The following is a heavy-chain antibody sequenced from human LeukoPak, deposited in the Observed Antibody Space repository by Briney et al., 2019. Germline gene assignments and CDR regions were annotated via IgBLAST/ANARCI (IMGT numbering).Heavy chain of an antibody. CDR2: ISGSGGST. V-gene: IGHV3-23*01. CDR1: GFTFSGYA. J-gene: IGHJ4*02. D-gene: IGHD3-22*01. CDR3: ATSSPYYYDSSGYIDY. Sequence: GGSLRLSCAASGFTFSGYAMSWVRQAPGKGLEWVSAISGSGGSTYYADSVKGRFTISRDNSKNTLYLQMNSLRAEDTAVYYCATSSPYYYDSSGYIDYWGQGTLVTVSS.